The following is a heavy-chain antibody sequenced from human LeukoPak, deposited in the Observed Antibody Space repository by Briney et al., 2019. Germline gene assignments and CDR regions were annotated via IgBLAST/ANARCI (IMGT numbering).Heavy chain of an antibody. D-gene: IGHD3-10*01. CDR1: GGSISSYY. Sequence: SETLSLTCSVYGGSISSYYWSWIRQPPGKGLEWIGYIYYSGSTNYNPSLKSRVTISVDTSKTQFSLKLSSVTAADTAVYYCASSPYGSGSYYFDYWGQGTLVTVSS. J-gene: IGHJ4*02. V-gene: IGHV4-59*01. CDR3: ASSPYGSGSYYFDY. CDR2: IYYSGST.